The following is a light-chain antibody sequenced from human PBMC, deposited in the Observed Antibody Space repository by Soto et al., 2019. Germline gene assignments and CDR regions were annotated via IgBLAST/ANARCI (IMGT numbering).Light chain of an antibody. Sequence: EIVLTQSPGTLSLSPGERATLSCRASQSFRSSYLTWYHQKPGQAPRLLIFGASSRATGTQDRISGSGSGTDYTLTINRLEPEDFGVYYCQQYGDSVFTFGPGTTVEIK. CDR3: QQYGDSVFT. J-gene: IGKJ3*01. CDR1: QSFRSSY. V-gene: IGKV3-20*01. CDR2: GAS.